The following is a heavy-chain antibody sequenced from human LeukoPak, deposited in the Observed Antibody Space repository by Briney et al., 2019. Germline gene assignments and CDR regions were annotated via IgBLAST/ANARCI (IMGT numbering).Heavy chain of an antibody. CDR2: ISTKTGNP. CDR3: ASMGADSFDY. V-gene: IGHV7-4-1*02. CDR1: GYIFTDYA. J-gene: IGHJ4*02. Sequence: ASVKVSCKASGYIFTDYAMNWVRQAPGQGLEWMGWISTKTGNPTYGQGFTGRFVFSLDTSVSTAYLQISSLQTDDTAVYYCASMGADSFDYWGQGTLVTVSS. D-gene: IGHD3-16*01.